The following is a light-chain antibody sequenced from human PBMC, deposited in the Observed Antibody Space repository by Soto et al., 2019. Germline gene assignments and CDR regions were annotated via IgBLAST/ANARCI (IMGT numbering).Light chain of an antibody. CDR2: DVS. V-gene: IGLV2-11*01. CDR1: SSDVGTYNY. Sequence: QSALTQPRSVSGSLGQSITISCTGTSSDVGTYNYVSWYQQHPGKAPKVMIYDVSERPSGVPDRFSGYKSGNTASLTFSGLAAEDEADYYCCSYAGSPTYVLGTGTKFTVL. CDR3: CSYAGSPTYV. J-gene: IGLJ1*01.